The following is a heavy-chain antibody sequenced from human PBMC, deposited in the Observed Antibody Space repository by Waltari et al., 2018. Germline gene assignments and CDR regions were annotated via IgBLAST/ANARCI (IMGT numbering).Heavy chain of an antibody. Sequence: QVQLVQSGAEVKKPGASVKVSCKASGYTFTSYDINWVRQATGQGLEWMGWMNPNRGNTVYAQKFQGRVTMTRNTSISTAYMELSSLRSEDTAVYYCARGQGGEWLFPTMSYYGMDVWGQGTTVTVSS. CDR2: MNPNRGNT. V-gene: IGHV1-8*01. J-gene: IGHJ6*02. CDR1: GYTFTSYD. D-gene: IGHD3-3*01. CDR3: ARGQGGEWLFPTMSYYGMDV.